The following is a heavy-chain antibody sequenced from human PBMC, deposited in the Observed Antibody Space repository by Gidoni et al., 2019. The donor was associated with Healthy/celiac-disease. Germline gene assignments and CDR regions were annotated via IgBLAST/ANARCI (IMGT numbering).Heavy chain of an antibody. Sequence: GANIKQDGSEKYYVDSVKGRVTISRDNAKNSLYLQMNSLRAEDTAVYYCARLADPDYYDSSGSFGDYFDYWGQGTLVTVSS. V-gene: IGHV3-7*04. D-gene: IGHD3-22*01. J-gene: IGHJ4*02. CDR3: ARLADPDYYDSSGSFGDYFDY. CDR2: IKQDGSEK.